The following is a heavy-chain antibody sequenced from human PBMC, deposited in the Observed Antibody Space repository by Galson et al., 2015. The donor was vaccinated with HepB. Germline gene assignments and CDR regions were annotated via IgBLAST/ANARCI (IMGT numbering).Heavy chain of an antibody. V-gene: IGHV3-33*01. CDR3: ARASYSSFYDYVDS. CDR1: GFTFSRYG. D-gene: IGHD3-22*01. J-gene: IGHJ5*01. Sequence: SLRLSCAASGFTFSRYGMHWVRQAPGKGLEWVAVIWYDGSNKYYVDVVEGRFTISRDNSKNTVYLQMNSLRAEDTAIYYCARASYSSFYDYVDSWGQEPLSPSPQ. CDR2: IWYDGSNK.